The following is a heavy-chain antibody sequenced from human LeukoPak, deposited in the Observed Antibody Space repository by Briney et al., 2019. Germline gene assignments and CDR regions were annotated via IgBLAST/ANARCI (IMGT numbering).Heavy chain of an antibody. J-gene: IGHJ4*02. Sequence: SQTLSLTCSVSGTSISSGGYNYTWIRQPPGKGLEWIGYMYHSGISYYNPSLKNRLTISVDRSKNQFSLRLSSVTAADTAIYYCARTLDYWGQGTLVTVSS. CDR3: ARTLDY. V-gene: IGHV4-30-2*01. CDR1: GTSISSGGYN. CDR2: MYHSGIS.